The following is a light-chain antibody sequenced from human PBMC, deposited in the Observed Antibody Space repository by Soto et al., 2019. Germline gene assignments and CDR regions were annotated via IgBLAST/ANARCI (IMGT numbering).Light chain of an antibody. CDR2: GSS. Sequence: TVLTQSPGTLSLSPGARATLSCRASQSVGGSYLSWYQQKPGQAPRLLIYGSSSRATGIPDRFSGSGSGTEFPLTISRLEPEDFAVDDCQQYGSSITFGPGTKVDI. J-gene: IGKJ3*01. CDR1: QSVGGSY. CDR3: QQYGSSIT. V-gene: IGKV3-20*01.